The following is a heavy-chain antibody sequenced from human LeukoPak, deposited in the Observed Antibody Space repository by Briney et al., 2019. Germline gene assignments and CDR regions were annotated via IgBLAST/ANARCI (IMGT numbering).Heavy chain of an antibody. V-gene: IGHV4-39*01. CDR3: ARLRTTVVKYYFDY. CDR2: IYQRGTT. Sequence: SETLSLTCTISGGSITSGSYYWAWVRQSPGTGLEWIGSIYQRGTTYYNPSLQSRVTISVDTSKNQFTLNLNSVTAADTAVYYCARLRTTVVKYYFDYWGQGTLVTVSS. D-gene: IGHD4-23*01. CDR1: GGSITSGSYY. J-gene: IGHJ4*02.